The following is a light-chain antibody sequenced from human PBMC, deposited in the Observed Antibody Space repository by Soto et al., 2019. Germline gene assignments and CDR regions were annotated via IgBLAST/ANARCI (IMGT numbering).Light chain of an antibody. CDR2: KAS. CDR3: QQYNSYPLT. CDR1: QSISSW. J-gene: IGKJ4*01. V-gene: IGKV1-5*03. Sequence: DRQIPQSPSTLSASVGERVEITCRASQSISSWLAWYQQKPGKAPKLLIYKASSFESGVPSRFSGSGSGTEFTLTISSLQPDDFATYYCQQYNSYPLTGGRGPKGDIK.